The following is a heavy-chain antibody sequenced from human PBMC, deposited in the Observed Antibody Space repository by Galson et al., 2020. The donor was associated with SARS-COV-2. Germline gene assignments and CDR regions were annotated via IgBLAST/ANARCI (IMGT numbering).Heavy chain of an antibody. CDR2: FDPEDGET. Sequence: ASVKVSCTVSGYTLTELSMHWVRQTPGKGLEWMGGFDPEDGETIYAQKFQGRVTMTEDTSTDTAYMELSSLRSEDTAVYYCATGIVRYFVQSDDYYCMDVWGQGTTVTGSS. D-gene: IGHD3-9*01. CDR3: ATGIVRYFVQSDDYYCMDV. CDR1: GYTLTELS. J-gene: IGHJ6*02. V-gene: IGHV1-24*01.